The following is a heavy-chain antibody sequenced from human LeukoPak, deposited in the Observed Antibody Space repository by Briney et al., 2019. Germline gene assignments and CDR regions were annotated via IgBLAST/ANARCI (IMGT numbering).Heavy chain of an antibody. Sequence: ASVTVSCKASGYTFTSYAMHWVRQAPGQRLEWMGWINAGNGNTKYSQKFQGRVTITRDTSASTAYMELSSLRSEDTAVYYCARVPLHNASGRYYPHWGQGTLVTVSS. D-gene: IGHD1-26*01. CDR1: GYTFTSYA. J-gene: IGHJ1*01. V-gene: IGHV1-3*01. CDR2: INAGNGNT. CDR3: ARVPLHNASGRYYPH.